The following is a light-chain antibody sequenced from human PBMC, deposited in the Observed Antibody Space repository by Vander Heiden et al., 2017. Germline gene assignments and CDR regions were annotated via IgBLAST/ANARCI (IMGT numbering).Light chain of an antibody. CDR2: WAS. V-gene: IGKV4-1*01. Sequence: DIVMTQSPDSLAVSLGEGATINCKSSQSVLYSSNNKNYLSWYQQKPGQPPELLIYWASTRESGVPDRFSGSGSGTDFTLTISNLQAEDVAVYYCQQSYSTPWTFGQGTRVEIK. J-gene: IGKJ1*01. CDR3: QQSYSTPWT. CDR1: QSVLYSSNNKNY.